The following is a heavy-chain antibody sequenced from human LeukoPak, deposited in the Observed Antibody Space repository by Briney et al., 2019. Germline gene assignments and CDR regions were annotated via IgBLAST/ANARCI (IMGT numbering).Heavy chain of an antibody. CDR2: INPNSGGT. CDR3: ARDYYDSSGYSNWFDP. J-gene: IGHJ5*02. V-gene: IGHV1-2*02. CDR1: GYTFTGYY. Sequence: ASXKVSCKASGYTFTGYYMHWVRQAPGQGLEWMGWINPNSGGTNYAQKFQGRVTMTRDTSISTAYMELSRLRSDDTAVYYCARDYYDSSGYSNWFDPWGQGTLVTVSS. D-gene: IGHD3-22*01.